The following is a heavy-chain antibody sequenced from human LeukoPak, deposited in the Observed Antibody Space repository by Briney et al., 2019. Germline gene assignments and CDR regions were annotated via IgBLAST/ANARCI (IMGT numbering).Heavy chain of an antibody. V-gene: IGHV3-21*01. Sequence: GWSLRLSCAASGFTFRSFSMNWVRQAPGKGLEWVSSISSSSSYIYYADSVKGRFTISRDNAKNSLYLQMNSLRAQDTAEYYCARDGYNTFDYWGQGTLVTVSS. CDR2: ISSSSSYI. CDR3: ARDGYNTFDY. J-gene: IGHJ4*02. D-gene: IGHD5-24*01. CDR1: GFTFRSFS.